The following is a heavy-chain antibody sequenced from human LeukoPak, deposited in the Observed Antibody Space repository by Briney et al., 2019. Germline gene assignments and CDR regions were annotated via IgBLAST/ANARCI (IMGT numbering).Heavy chain of an antibody. Sequence: GGSRRLSCLGSGFGFSNYWMTWLRQAPGEGLEWVANIKEDGSVIYYADSVKGRFTISRDNAKNSVYLQMNSLRVEDTALYYCATGRWYGEFAGSAFEDWGQGTLVTVSS. CDR1: GFGFSNYW. J-gene: IGHJ4*02. V-gene: IGHV3-7*01. D-gene: IGHD3-10*01. CDR2: IKEDGSVI. CDR3: ATGRWYGEFAGSAFED.